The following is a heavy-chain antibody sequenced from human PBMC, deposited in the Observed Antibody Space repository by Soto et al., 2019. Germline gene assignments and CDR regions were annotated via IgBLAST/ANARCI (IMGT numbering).Heavy chain of an antibody. J-gene: IGHJ6*02. CDR2: VSGNGGTA. D-gene: IGHD3-10*01. CDR1: GFSFSAYV. CDR3: AKGRGDTSRVTGLFSYGMDV. V-gene: IGHV3-23*01. Sequence: GGSLRLSCAASGFSFSAYVMNWVRQARGKGLEWVASVSGNGGTADHADSEKGRFTISRDNSKNTVFLQMNGLRAEDTAAYYCAKGRGDTSRVTGLFSYGMDVWGQGTTVTVSS.